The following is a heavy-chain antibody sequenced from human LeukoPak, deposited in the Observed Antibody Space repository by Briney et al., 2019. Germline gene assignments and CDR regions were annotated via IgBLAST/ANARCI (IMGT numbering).Heavy chain of an antibody. J-gene: IGHJ6*03. CDR3: AKEGQWLAYDYYYYMDV. CDR1: GFTSSNAW. V-gene: IGHV3-30*18. Sequence: GGSLRLSCAASGFTSSNAWMSWVRQAPGKGVEGGAVISYDGSNKYYADSVKGRFPISRDNSKNTLYLQMNSLRAEDTAVYYCAKEGQWLAYDYYYYMDVWGKGTTVTVSS. CDR2: ISYDGSNK. D-gene: IGHD6-19*01.